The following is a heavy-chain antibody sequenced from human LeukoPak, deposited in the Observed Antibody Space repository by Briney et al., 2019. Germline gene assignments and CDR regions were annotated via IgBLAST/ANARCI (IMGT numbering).Heavy chain of an antibody. CDR3: ANGAAAGTGYYYYMDV. CDR2: IKQDGSQK. Sequence: GGSLRLSCAASGFTFSSYWMSWVRQAPGKGLEWVANIKQDGSQKYYVDSVKGRFTISRDNAKNTLYLQMNSLRAEDTAVYYCANGAAAGTGYYYYMDVWGKGTTVTVSS. CDR1: GFTFSSYW. J-gene: IGHJ6*03. D-gene: IGHD6-13*01. V-gene: IGHV3-7*01.